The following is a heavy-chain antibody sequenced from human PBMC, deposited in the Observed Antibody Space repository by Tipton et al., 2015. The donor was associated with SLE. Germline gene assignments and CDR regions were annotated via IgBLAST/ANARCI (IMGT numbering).Heavy chain of an antibody. Sequence: TLSLTCTVSGGSISSHYWGWIRQPPGKGLEWIGSIYHSGSTYYNPSLKSRVTISVDTSKNQFSLKLSSVTAADTAVYYCAREGSGSPEDYWGQGTLVTVSS. CDR1: GGSISSHY. J-gene: IGHJ4*02. CDR2: IYHSGST. V-gene: IGHV4-38-2*02. D-gene: IGHD1-26*01. CDR3: AREGSGSPEDY.